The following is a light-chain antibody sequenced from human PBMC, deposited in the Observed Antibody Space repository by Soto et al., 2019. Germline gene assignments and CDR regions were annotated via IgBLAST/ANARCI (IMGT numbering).Light chain of an antibody. CDR2: LNNDGSH. V-gene: IGLV4-69*01. J-gene: IGLJ3*02. CDR1: SGHSSYA. CDR3: QTWGTGIRV. Sequence: QPVLTQSPSASASLGASVKLTCTLSSGHSSYAIAWHQQQPEKGPRYLMNLNNDGSHSKGDGIPDRFSGSSSGAERYLTIPSLQSEDEADYYCQTWGTGIRVFGGGTKLTVL.